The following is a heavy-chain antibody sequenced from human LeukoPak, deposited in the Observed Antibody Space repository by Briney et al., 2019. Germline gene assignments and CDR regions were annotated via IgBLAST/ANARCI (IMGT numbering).Heavy chain of an antibody. Sequence: GASVKVSCKASGYTFTSYGISWVRQAPGQVLEWMGWISAYNGNTNYAQKLQGRVTMTTDTSTSTAYMGLRSLRSDDTAVYYCARVAGASDRRDAFDIWGQGTMVTVSS. J-gene: IGHJ3*02. D-gene: IGHD1-26*01. CDR3: ARVAGASDRRDAFDI. CDR1: GYTFTSYG. CDR2: ISAYNGNT. V-gene: IGHV1-18*01.